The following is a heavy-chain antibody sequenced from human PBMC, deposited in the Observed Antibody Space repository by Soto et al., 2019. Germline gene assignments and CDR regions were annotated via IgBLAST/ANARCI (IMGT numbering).Heavy chain of an antibody. Sequence: QVQLVQSGAEVRKPGSSVRVSCKASGGTFTTFAISWVRQAPGQGLECMGGIIPFFGTGNYAQKFQGRLTIIADKSMNAAFLDVSSRRSEDTDVYYCARSFYSFGNYLGSGKGSYYTMDVWGQGATVTVSS. V-gene: IGHV1-69*06. CDR2: IIPFFGTG. CDR3: ARSFYSFGNYLGSGKGSYYTMDV. J-gene: IGHJ6*02. CDR1: GGTFTTFA. D-gene: IGHD3-10*01.